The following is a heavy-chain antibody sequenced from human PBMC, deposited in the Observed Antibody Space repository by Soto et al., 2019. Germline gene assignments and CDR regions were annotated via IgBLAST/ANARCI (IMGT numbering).Heavy chain of an antibody. CDR2: IIWNSGNI. V-gene: IGHV3-9*01. CDR1: GFTFDDYA. Sequence: EVQLEESGGALVQPGRSLRLSCAASGFTFDDYAMYWVRQVLGKGLEWVSSIIWNSGNIGYADSVKGRFTTSRDNAENSLYLQMNSLRTEDTALYYCVRSKGGYSYGTPFDYWGQGTLVTVSS. D-gene: IGHD5-18*01. J-gene: IGHJ4*02. CDR3: VRSKGGYSYGTPFDY.